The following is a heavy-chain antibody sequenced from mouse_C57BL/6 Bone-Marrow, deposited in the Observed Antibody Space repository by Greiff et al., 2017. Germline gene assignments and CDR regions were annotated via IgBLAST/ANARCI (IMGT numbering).Heavy chain of an antibody. CDR3: ARELRP. D-gene: IGHD3-2*02. CDR1: GYTFTSYW. CDR2: IDPSDSYT. V-gene: IGHV1-50*01. Sequence: QVQLQQPGAELVKPGASVKLSCKASGYTFTSYWMQWVKQRPGQGLEWIGEIDPSDSYTNYNQKFKGKATLTVDTSSSTAYMQLSSLTSEDSAVYYCARELRPWGQGTTLTVSS. J-gene: IGHJ2*01.